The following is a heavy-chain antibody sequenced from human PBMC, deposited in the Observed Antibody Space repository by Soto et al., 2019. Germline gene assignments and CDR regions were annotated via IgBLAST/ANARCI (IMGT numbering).Heavy chain of an antibody. D-gene: IGHD3-10*01. Sequence: ASVKVSCKASGYTFTSYGISWVRQAPGQGLEWMGWISAYNGNTNYAQKLQGRVTMTTDTSTSTAYMELRSLRSDDTAVYYCARGSGRAAVDYYYYCMDVWGQGTTVTVSS. V-gene: IGHV1-18*04. CDR1: GYTFTSYG. CDR2: ISAYNGNT. J-gene: IGHJ6*02. CDR3: ARGSGRAAVDYYYYCMDV.